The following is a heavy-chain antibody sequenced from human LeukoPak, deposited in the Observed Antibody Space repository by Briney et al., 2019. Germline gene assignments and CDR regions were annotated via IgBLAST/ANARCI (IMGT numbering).Heavy chain of an antibody. J-gene: IGHJ6*03. Sequence: PSETLSLTCTVSGNSFGDYYWSWIRQPAGKGLEWIGRIYTSGSTNYNPSLKSRVTMSVDTSKNQFSLKLSSVTAADTAVYYCARAVGSGSFQTYYYYMDVWGKGTTVTISS. CDR2: IYTSGST. CDR1: GNSFGDYY. CDR3: ARAVGSGSFQTYYYYMDV. D-gene: IGHD3-10*01. V-gene: IGHV4-4*07.